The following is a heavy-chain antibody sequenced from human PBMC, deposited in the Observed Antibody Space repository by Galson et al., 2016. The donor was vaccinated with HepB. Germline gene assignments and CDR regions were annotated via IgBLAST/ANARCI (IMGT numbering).Heavy chain of an antibody. J-gene: IGHJ4*02. Sequence: SETLSLTCTVSGVSVISGFYYWTWIRQPPGKGLEWIGYISYSGSTNYNPSPKSRVTISIDTSKNQFSLRLSSVTAADTAVYYCARDRSSGSGNFGYWGQGTLVTVSS. CDR1: GVSVISGFYY. CDR2: ISYSGST. CDR3: ARDRSSGSGNFGY. V-gene: IGHV4-61*01. D-gene: IGHD3-10*01.